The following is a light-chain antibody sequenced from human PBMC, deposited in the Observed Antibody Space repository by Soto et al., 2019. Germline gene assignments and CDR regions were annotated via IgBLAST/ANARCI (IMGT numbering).Light chain of an antibody. CDR3: QYYDNVPPMFT. CDR1: HDVTKY. CDR2: DTS. Sequence: DIQMTQSPSSLSASVGDRVTITCQASHDVTKYLNWYQQKPGKAPKLLIYDTSNLETGVPFRFSGRGSGTNFTLTISSLRPEDFATYYCQYYDNVPPMFTFGQGTKLEMK. V-gene: IGKV1-33*01. J-gene: IGKJ2*01.